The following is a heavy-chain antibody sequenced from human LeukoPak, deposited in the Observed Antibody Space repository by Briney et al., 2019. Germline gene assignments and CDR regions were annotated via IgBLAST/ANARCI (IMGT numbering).Heavy chain of an antibody. CDR3: AKGAAAGRYYYYGMDV. CDR1: GFTFSSYA. V-gene: IGHV3-23*01. Sequence: GGSLRLSCAASGFTFSSYAMSWVRQAPGKGLEWVSAISGSGGSTYYADSVKGRFTISRDNSKNSLYLQMNSLRTEDTALYYCAKGAAAGRYYYYGMDVWGQGTTVTVSS. CDR2: ISGSGGST. J-gene: IGHJ6*02. D-gene: IGHD6-13*01.